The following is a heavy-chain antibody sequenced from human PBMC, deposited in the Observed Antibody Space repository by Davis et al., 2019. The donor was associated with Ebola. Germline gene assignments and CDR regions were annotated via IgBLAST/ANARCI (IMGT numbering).Heavy chain of an antibody. CDR2: IYVRST. J-gene: IGHJ4*02. Sequence: GESLKISCAASGFTVSSNHMSWVRQAPGKGLEWVSVIYVRSTAYADSVRGRFTISRDKSNNTLYLDMNSLRVDDTAVYYCATTQWLREFDNWGQGTLVTVSS. D-gene: IGHD6-19*01. CDR3: ATTQWLREFDN. V-gene: IGHV3-53*05. CDR1: GFTVSSNH.